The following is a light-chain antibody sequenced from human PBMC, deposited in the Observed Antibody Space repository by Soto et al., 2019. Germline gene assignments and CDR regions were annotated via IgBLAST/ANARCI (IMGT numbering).Light chain of an antibody. CDR3: QQSYSTPIT. CDR2: TSS. CDR1: QSISTS. V-gene: IGKV1-39*01. J-gene: IGKJ5*01. Sequence: DIQLTQSPSSLSASVGDRVTITCRTSQSISTSLNWYQQKPGKVPNLLIFTSSNLESGVPSRFSGSGSGTDFTLTISSLQPEDFATYYCQQSYSTPITFGQGTRLEIK.